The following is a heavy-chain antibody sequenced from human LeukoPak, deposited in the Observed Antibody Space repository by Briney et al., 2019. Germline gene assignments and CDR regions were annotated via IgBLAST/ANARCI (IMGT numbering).Heavy chain of an antibody. CDR2: ISGSGGST. CDR3: AERMYYDILTGYSTEYYFDY. Sequence: GGSLRLSCAASGFTFSSYAMSWVRQAPGKGLEWVSAISGSGGSTYYADSVKGRFTISRDNSKNTLYLQMNSLRAEDTAVYYCAERMYYDILTGYSTEYYFDYWGQGTLVTVSS. V-gene: IGHV3-23*01. CDR1: GFTFSSYA. D-gene: IGHD3-9*01. J-gene: IGHJ4*02.